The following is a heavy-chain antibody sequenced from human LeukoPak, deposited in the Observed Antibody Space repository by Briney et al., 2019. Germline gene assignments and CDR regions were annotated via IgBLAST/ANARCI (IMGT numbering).Heavy chain of an antibody. D-gene: IGHD2-21*01. V-gene: IGHV1-3*01. CDR2: TNAGNGKT. Sequence: ASVKVSCKASGYTFTSYAMNWVRQAPGQRLEWMGWTNAGNGKTKYSQRFQDRVTITRDTSASTAYMELNSLRSEDTAVYYCARGIWSSHNKDYYFDYWGQGSLDTVSS. CDR1: GYTFTSYA. CDR3: ARGIWSSHNKDYYFDY. J-gene: IGHJ4*02.